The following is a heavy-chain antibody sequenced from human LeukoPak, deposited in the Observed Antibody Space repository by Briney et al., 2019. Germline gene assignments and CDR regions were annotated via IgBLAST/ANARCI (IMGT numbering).Heavy chain of an antibody. Sequence: GGSLRLSCTASGFTFSSYAMHWVRQAPGKGLEWVAVISYDGSNKYYADSVKGRFTISRDNSKNTLYLQMDSLRVEDTAVYYCGGYSSLDHWGQGTLVTVSS. CDR2: ISYDGSNK. D-gene: IGHD3-22*01. J-gene: IGHJ4*02. CDR3: GGYSSLDH. CDR1: GFTFSSYA. V-gene: IGHV3-30*14.